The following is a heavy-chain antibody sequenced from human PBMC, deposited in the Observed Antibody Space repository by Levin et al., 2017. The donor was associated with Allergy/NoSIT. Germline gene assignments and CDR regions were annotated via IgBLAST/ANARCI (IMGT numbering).Heavy chain of an antibody. CDR3: AREITMVRARTYYMDV. J-gene: IGHJ6*03. Sequence: SETLSLTCTVSGGSISSYYWSWIRQPPGKGLEWIGYIYYSGSTNYNPSLKSRVTISVDTSKNQFSLKLSSVTAADTAVYYCAREITMVRARTYYMDVWGKGTTVTVSS. CDR1: GGSISSYY. CDR2: IYYSGST. D-gene: IGHD3-10*01. V-gene: IGHV4-59*01.